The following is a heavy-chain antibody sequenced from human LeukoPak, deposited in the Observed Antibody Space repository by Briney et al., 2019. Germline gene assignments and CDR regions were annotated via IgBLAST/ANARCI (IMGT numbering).Heavy chain of an antibody. D-gene: IGHD3-22*01. CDR1: GFTVSSNY. CDR2: IYSGGST. Sequence: AGGSLRLACAASGFTVSSNYMSWVRQAPGKGLEWVSVIYSGGSTYYADSVKGRFTISRDNSKNTLYLQMNSLRAEDTAVYYCAREASGTYYYDSSGQGSFDYWGQGTLVTVSS. CDR3: AREASGTYYYDSSGQGSFDY. V-gene: IGHV3-66*01. J-gene: IGHJ4*02.